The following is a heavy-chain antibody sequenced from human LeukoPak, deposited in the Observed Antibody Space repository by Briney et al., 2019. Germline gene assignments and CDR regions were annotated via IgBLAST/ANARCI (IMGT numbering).Heavy chain of an antibody. Sequence: PGGSLRLSCAASGFTFSSYGMHWVRQAPGKGLEWVAVIWYGGSNKYYADSVKGRFTISRDNSKNTLYLQMNSLRAEDTAVYYCATLSSDAFDIWGQGTMVTVSS. CDR2: IWYGGSNK. J-gene: IGHJ3*02. CDR1: GFTFSSYG. CDR3: ATLSSDAFDI. V-gene: IGHV3-33*08.